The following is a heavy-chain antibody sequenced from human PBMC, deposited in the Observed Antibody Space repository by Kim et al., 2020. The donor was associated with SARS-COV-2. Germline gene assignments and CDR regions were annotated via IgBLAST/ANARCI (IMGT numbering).Heavy chain of an antibody. CDR1: GGSISSYY. V-gene: IGHV4-59*01. CDR2: IYYSGST. CDR3: ARAPALGYCSGGSCYPRWWFDP. J-gene: IGHJ5*02. Sequence: SETLSLTCTVSGGSISSYYWSWIRQPPGKGLEWIGYIYYSGSTNYNPSLKSRVTISVDTSKNQFSLKLSSVTAADTAVYYCARAPALGYCSGGSCYPRWWFDPWGQGTLVTVSS. D-gene: IGHD2-15*01.